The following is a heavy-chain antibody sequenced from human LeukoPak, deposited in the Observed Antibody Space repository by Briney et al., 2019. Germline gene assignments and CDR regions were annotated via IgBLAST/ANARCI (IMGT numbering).Heavy chain of an antibody. V-gene: IGHV4-59*05. CDR3: ARHYGP. CDR1: GFTVSSTY. CDR2: IYSSVST. J-gene: IGHJ4*02. Sequence: PGGSLRLSCAASGFTVSSTYMSTVRQPPGKGLEWIGRIYSSVSTYYNPSLKSRVTISVDTSKNQFSLKLNSVTATDTAVYYCARHYGPWGQGTLVTVS. D-gene: IGHD3-16*01.